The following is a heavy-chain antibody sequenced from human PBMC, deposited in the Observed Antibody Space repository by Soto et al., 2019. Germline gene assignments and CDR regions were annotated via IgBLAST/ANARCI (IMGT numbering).Heavy chain of an antibody. V-gene: IGHV3-23*01. CDR2: ISGSGGST. Sequence: GVSLRLSCAASGFTLGSYWMSWVRQAPGKGLEWVSTISGSGGSTYYADSVRGRFTISRDNSRNTLYLQMNSLRAEDTAVYYCAKEITDVAGNWFDPWGQGTLVTVSS. CDR1: GFTLGSYW. CDR3: AKEITDVAGNWFDP. D-gene: IGHD6-19*01. J-gene: IGHJ5*02.